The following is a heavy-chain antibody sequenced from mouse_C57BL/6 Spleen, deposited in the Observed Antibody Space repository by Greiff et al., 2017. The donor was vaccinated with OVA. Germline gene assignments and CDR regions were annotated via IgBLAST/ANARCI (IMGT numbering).Heavy chain of an antibody. Sequence: QVQLQQPGAELVRPGSSVKLSCKASGYTFTSYWMHWVKQRPIQGLEWIGNIDPSDSETHYNQKFKDKATLTVDKSSSTAYMQLSSLTSEDSAVYYCARWGIYYDYDDYFDYWGQGTTLTVSS. CDR3: ARWGIYYDYDDYFDY. J-gene: IGHJ2*01. CDR2: IDPSDSET. D-gene: IGHD2-4*01. V-gene: IGHV1-52*01. CDR1: GYTFTSYW.